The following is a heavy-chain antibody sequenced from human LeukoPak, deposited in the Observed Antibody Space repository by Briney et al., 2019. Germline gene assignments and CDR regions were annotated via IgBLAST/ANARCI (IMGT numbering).Heavy chain of an antibody. D-gene: IGHD1-26*01. CDR2: IFYTGKT. CDR1: GGSISSYY. V-gene: IGHV4-59*08. CDR3: ARLGSYHDF. Sequence: SETLSLTCTVSGGSISSYYWSWIRQPAGKGLEWIGDIFYTGKTNYNPSLKRRVTISLDTSRNQFSLKLTSVTAADTAVYFCARLGSYHDFWGQGALVTVCS. J-gene: IGHJ4*02.